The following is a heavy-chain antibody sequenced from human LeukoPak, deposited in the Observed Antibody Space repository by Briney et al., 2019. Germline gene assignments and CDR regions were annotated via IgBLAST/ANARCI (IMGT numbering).Heavy chain of an antibody. CDR2: IYTSGST. CDR3: ARQRNYGDYASYYYGMDV. J-gene: IGHJ6*02. Sequence: SETLSLTCTVSGGSISSGSYYWSWIRQPAGKGLEWIGRIYTSGSTNYNPSLKSRVTISVDTSKNQFSLKLSSVTAADTAVYYCARQRNYGDYASYYYGMDVWGQGTTVTVSS. V-gene: IGHV4-61*02. CDR1: GGSISSGSYY. D-gene: IGHD4-17*01.